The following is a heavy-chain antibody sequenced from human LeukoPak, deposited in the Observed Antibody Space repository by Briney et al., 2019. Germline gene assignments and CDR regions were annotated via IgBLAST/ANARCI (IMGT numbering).Heavy chain of an antibody. J-gene: IGHJ5*02. CDR3: ASSQTLEA. CDR2: TSDSGGST. V-gene: IGHV3-23*01. Sequence: GGSLRLSCAASGFTFSSYGMSWVRQAPGKGLEWVSATSDSGGSTYYADSVKGRFTISRDSSKNTLYLQMSSLRAEDTAVYYCASSQTLEAWGQGTLVTVSS. D-gene: IGHD5-24*01. CDR1: GFTFSSYG.